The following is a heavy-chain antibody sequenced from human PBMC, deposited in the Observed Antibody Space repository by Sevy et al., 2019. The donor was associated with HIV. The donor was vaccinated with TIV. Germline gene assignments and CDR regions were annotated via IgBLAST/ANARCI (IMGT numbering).Heavy chain of an antibody. J-gene: IGHJ6*02. CDR3: ARDRVVHNDYIFVAYYYGMDV. Sequence: GESLKISCAVSGFAVSDNCMSWVRQSPGKGLEWVSVIFSGGRTSYADSVKGRFTVSRDNSRNTLYLQMDNLRAEDTATYYCARDRVVHNDYIFVAYYYGMDVWGQGTTVTVSS. CDR2: IFSGGRT. D-gene: IGHD4-4*01. CDR1: GFAVSDNC. V-gene: IGHV3-53*01.